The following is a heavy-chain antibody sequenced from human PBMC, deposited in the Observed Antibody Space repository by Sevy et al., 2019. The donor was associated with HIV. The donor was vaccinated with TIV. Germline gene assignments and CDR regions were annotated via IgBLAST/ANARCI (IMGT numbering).Heavy chain of an antibody. V-gene: IGHV1-8*01. CDR3: ARDEQRPYYYGSGNTGH. CDR2: MNPNSGKR. CDR1: GYTFTTYE. D-gene: IGHD3-10*01. Sequence: ASVKVSCKGSGYTFTTYEINWVRQATGQGLEWMGWMNPNSGKRGYPPQFHGKVTMTRNTSLNIAYMELSSLRSDDTAVDYCARDEQRPYYYGSGNTGHWGQGTLVTVSS. J-gene: IGHJ4*02.